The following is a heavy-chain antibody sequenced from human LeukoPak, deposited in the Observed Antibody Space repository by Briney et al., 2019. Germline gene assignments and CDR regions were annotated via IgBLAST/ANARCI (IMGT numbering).Heavy chain of an antibody. D-gene: IGHD5-12*01. CDR2: ITHSGST. CDR3: AGSDVATSYFDY. J-gene: IGHJ4*02. CDR1: GGSFSGYY. Sequence: SETLSLTCAVYGGSFSGYYWSWIRQPPGKGLEWIGEITHSGSTNYNPSLKSRVTISVDTSKNQFSLRLSSVTAADTAVYYCAGSDVATSYFDYWGQGTLVTVSS. V-gene: IGHV4-34*01.